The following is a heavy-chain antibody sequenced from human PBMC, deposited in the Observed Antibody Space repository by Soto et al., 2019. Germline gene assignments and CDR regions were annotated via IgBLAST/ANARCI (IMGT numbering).Heavy chain of an antibody. CDR1: GFTFSDYY. CDR3: ARDRSAWFDP. V-gene: IGHV3-11*01. CDR2: ISSSGSSI. Sequence: QVQLVESGGGLVQPGGSLRLCCAASGFTFSDYYMSWIRQAPGKGLEWISYISSSGSSINYADSVKGRFTISRDNTKNSPYLQMNSLRAEDMAVYYCARDRSAWFDPWGQGTLVTVSS. J-gene: IGHJ5*02.